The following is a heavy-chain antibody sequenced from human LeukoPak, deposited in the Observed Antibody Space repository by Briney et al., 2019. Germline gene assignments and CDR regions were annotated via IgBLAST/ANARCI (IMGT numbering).Heavy chain of an antibody. CDR2: ISSSGATT. CDR3: EKDSWHA. J-gene: IGHJ5*02. Sequence: RRPLRPSSVASGVTFSISAMGWVPQPPGRGLEWVSAISSSGATTYYADYLKGRFSITRDNSKNPLSLQMKRLRAEDKAVCYCEKDSWHASGQGNLVTVSS. CDR1: GVTFSISA. D-gene: IGHD6-13*01. V-gene: IGHV3-23*01.